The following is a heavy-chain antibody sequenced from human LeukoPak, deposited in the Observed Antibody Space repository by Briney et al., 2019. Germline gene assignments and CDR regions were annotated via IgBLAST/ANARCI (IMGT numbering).Heavy chain of an antibody. V-gene: IGHV1-18*01. CDR3: ARDQSSTSPISAY. Sequence: EASVRVSFKASGYTFTIYGISWVRQAPGQGGERMGWISAYNGNTNYAQKLQGRVTMTTDTSTSTAYMELRSLRSDDTAVYYCARDQSSTSPISAYWGQGTLVTVSS. CDR1: GYTFTIYG. J-gene: IGHJ4*02. D-gene: IGHD2-2*01. CDR2: ISAYNGNT.